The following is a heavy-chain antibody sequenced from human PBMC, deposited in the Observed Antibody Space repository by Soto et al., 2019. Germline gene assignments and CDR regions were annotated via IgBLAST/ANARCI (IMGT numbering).Heavy chain of an antibody. V-gene: IGHV4-39*01. Sequence: SETLSLTCTVSGGSISSSSYYWGWIRQPPGKGLEWIGSIYYSGSTYYNPSLKSRVTISVDTSKNQFSLKLSSVTAADTAVYYCAGLLTAFSLRIVLRYFDTLDYWGQGTLVTVSS. D-gene: IGHD3-9*01. CDR3: AGLLTAFSLRIVLRYFDTLDY. CDR2: IYYSGST. J-gene: IGHJ4*02. CDR1: GGSISSSSYY.